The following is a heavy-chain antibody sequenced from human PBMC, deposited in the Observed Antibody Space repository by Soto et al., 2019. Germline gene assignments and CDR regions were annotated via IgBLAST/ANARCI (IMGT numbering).Heavy chain of an antibody. CDR1: GFSLSTSGLG. J-gene: IGHJ6*02. CDR2: IYWDDDK. D-gene: IGHD2-15*01. Sequence: QITLKESGPTLVKPTQTLTLTCTFSGFSLSTSGLGVDWIRQPPGQALEWLALIYWDDDKRYRPSLESRLTISKDTSTNQVVLTLTNIDSVDTATYYSAYLPCIGGSCYWFSFSGMDVWGQGTTVSVSS. V-gene: IGHV2-5*02. CDR3: AYLPCIGGSCYWFSFSGMDV.